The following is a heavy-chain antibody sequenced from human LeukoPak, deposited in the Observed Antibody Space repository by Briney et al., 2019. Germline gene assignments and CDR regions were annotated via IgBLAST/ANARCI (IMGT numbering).Heavy chain of an antibody. CDR2: INLSGST. J-gene: IGHJ4*02. CDR3: ARGYSPDSSGLYYFDY. Sequence: SETLSLTCAVYGGSFSGYSWSWIRQPPGKGLERVGEINLSGSTNYSPSPNSQVTISVDTSKNQFSLKLSSVTAADTAVYYCARGYSPDSSGLYYFDYWGQGTLVTVS. CDR1: GGSFSGYS. D-gene: IGHD6-19*01. V-gene: IGHV4-34*01.